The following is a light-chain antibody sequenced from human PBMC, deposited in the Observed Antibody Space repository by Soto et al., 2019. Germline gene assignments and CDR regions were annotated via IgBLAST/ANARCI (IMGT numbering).Light chain of an antibody. CDR3: QQYGSSPWT. V-gene: IGKV3-20*01. J-gene: IGKJ1*01. CDR1: QSVSSSY. Sequence: EIVLTQSPGTLSLSPGEGATLSCRASQSVSSSYLAWYQQKPGQAPRLLIYGSSSRATGIPDRFSGSGSGTDFTLTISILEPEDFAVYFCQQYGSSPWTFGQGTNVEIK. CDR2: GSS.